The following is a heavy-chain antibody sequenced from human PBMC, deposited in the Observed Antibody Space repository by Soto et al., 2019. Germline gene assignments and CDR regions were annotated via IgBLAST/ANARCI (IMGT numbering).Heavy chain of an antibody. D-gene: IGHD1-7*01. CDR1: GGSFSGYY. V-gene: IGHV4-34*01. CDR2: INNSGST. CDR3: ARGFGTGTTVYYGIDV. Sequence: SETLSLTRAAYGGSFSGYYWSWIRQHPGKGLEWIGEINNSGSTNYNPSLKSRVTISVDTSKNQFSRKLSSVTAADTAVYYCARGFGTGTTVYYGIDVWGQGTTVT. J-gene: IGHJ6*02.